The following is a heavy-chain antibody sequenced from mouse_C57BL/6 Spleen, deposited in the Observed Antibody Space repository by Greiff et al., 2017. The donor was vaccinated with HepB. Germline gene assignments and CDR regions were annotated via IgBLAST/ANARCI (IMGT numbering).Heavy chain of an antibody. CDR2: INPSSGYT. J-gene: IGHJ3*01. Sequence: QVQLQQSGAELARPGASVKMSCKASGYTFTSYTMHWVKQRPGQGLEWIGYINPSSGYTKYNQKFKDKATLTADKSSSTAYMQLSSLTSEDSAVYYCARAAQATDGWGAYWGQGTLVTVSA. V-gene: IGHV1-4*01. CDR3: ARAAQATDGWGAY. CDR1: GYTFTSYT. D-gene: IGHD3-2*02.